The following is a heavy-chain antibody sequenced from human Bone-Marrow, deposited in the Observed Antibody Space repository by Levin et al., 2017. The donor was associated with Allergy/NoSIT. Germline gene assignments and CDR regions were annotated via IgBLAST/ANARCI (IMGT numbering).Heavy chain of an antibody. CDR2: ISGSGGST. Sequence: GESLKISCAASGFTFSSYAMSWVRQAPGKGLEWVSAISGSGGSTYYADSVKGRFTISRDNSKNTLYLQMNSLRAEDTAVYYCAKTRGRGYSYGFFGYYYMDVWGKGTTVTVSS. CDR3: AKTRGRGYSYGFFGYYYMDV. V-gene: IGHV3-23*01. CDR1: GFTFSSYA. D-gene: IGHD5-18*01. J-gene: IGHJ6*03.